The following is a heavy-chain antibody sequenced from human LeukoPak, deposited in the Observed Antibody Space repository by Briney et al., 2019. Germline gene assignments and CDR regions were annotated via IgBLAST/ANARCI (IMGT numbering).Heavy chain of an antibody. J-gene: IGHJ4*02. CDR1: GGSISSY. CDR3: ARDALRCPLDS. V-gene: IGHV4-4*07. CDR2: TYGSGTT. D-gene: IGHD4-17*01. Sequence: PSETLSLTCTVSGGSISSYWSWIRQPAGKGLEWIGRTYGSGTTTYNPSLKSRVSMSIDTSKNQFSLKLMSVTAADTAVYYCARDALRCPLDSWGQGTLVTVSS.